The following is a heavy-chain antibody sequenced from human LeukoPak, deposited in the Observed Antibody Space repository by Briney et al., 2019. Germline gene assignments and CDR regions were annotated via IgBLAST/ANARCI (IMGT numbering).Heavy chain of an antibody. V-gene: IGHV4-59*01. D-gene: IGHD5-12*01. J-gene: IGHJ5*02. CDR1: GGSISSYY. Sequence: SETLSLTCTVSGGSISSYYWSWIRQPPGKGLEWIGYVSYSGSANCNPSLKSRVTISVDTSKNQFSLKLSSVTAADTAVYYCARAERYSGYDYSIAWGQGTLVTVSS. CDR3: ARAERYSGYDYSIA. CDR2: VSYSGSA.